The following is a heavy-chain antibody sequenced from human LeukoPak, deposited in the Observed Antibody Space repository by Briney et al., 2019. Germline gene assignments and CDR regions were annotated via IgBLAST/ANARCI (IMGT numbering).Heavy chain of an antibody. CDR2: ISYDGRNQ. D-gene: IGHD3/OR15-3a*01. CDR1: GFIFSNYA. J-gene: IGHJ3*01. V-gene: IGHV3-30*04. Sequence: PGGSLRLSCAASGFIFSNYAMHWVRQAPGKGLEWVAVISYDGRNQYYADSVKGRFTVSRDNSKSTLYLQMNSLRGEDTAVYNCARYGGFLDYWGQGTTVTVAS. CDR3: ARYGGFLDY.